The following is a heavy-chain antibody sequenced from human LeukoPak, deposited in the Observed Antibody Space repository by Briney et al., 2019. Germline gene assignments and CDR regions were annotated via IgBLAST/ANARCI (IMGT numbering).Heavy chain of an antibody. Sequence: GGSLRLSCAASGFTFSDYYMSWIRQAPGKGLEWISYISGSGSAIDYADSVKGRFTISRDNAKNSLYLQMNSLRAEDTAVYYCASGPQIRVPGYWGQGTLVTASS. D-gene: IGHD3-10*01. V-gene: IGHV3-11*04. CDR3: ASGPQIRVPGY. J-gene: IGHJ4*02. CDR2: ISGSGSAI. CDR1: GFTFSDYY.